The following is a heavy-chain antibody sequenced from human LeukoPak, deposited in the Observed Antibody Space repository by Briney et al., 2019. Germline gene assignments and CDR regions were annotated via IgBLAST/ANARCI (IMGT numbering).Heavy chain of an antibody. V-gene: IGHV4-39*01. CDR1: GGSISSSSYY. CDR3: ASHGPDHGDFGYWYLDL. CDR2: IYYSGST. J-gene: IGHJ2*01. D-gene: IGHD4-17*01. Sequence: SETLTLTCTVSGGSISSSSYYWGWIRQPPGKGLEWIGTIYYSGSTYYNPSLKSRVTISVDTSKNQFSLKLSSVTAADTAVYYCASHGPDHGDFGYWYLDLWGRGTLVTVSS.